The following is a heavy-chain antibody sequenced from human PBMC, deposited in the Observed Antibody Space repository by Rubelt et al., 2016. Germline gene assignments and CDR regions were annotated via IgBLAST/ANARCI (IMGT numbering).Heavy chain of an antibody. CDR3: AREKWLSNWFDP. J-gene: IGHJ5*02. Sequence: QVQLVQSGAEVKKPGASVKVSCKASGYTFTSYAMHWVRQAPGQRLEWMGWINAGNGNKKYSRSVEGRSTITGETSAGTAYMWLSSLGSEDTAVYYWAREKWLSNWFDPWGQGTLVTVSS. CDR1: GYTFTSYA. D-gene: IGHD6-19*01. CDR2: INAGNGNK. V-gene: IGHV1-3*01.